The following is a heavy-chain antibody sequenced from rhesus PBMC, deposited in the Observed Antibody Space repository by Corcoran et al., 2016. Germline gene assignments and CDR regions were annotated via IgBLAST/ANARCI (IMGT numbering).Heavy chain of an antibody. Sequence: QVQLQESGPGLVKPSETLSLTCAVSGGSISSGYYYWSWISQPPGKGLEWIGYITYSGSTSYNPSLKSRVTISRDTSKNQFSLKLSSVTAADTAVYYCASLYGYYFDYWGQGVLVTVSS. CDR1: GGSISSGYYY. CDR2: ITYSGST. J-gene: IGHJ4*01. CDR3: ASLYGYYFDY. D-gene: IGHD3-9*01. V-gene: IGHV4-122*02.